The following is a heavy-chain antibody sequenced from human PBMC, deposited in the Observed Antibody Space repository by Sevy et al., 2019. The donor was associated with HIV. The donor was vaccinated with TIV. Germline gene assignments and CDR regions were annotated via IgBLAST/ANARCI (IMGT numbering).Heavy chain of an antibody. CDR3: ARDLFSGSYYENY. D-gene: IGHD1-26*01. Sequence: GGSLRLSCAASGFTLSNYWMSWVRQAPGKGLEWVANIKQDGSDKYYVDSVKGRFTISRNNAKNSLYLQMNSLRAEDTAVYYCARDLFSGSYYENYWGQGTLVTVSS. V-gene: IGHV3-7*01. J-gene: IGHJ4*02. CDR1: GFTLSNYW. CDR2: IKQDGSDK.